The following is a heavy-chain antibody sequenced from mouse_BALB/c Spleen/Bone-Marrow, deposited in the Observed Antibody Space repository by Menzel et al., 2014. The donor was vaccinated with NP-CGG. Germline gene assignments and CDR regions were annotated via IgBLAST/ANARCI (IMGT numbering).Heavy chain of an antibody. J-gene: IGHJ3*01. CDR2: IHLSDSES. Sequence: QVHVKQSGAELVRPGASVKLSCKASGYSFTSYWMNWVKQRPGQGLEWIGMIHLSDSESRLNQKFKDKATLTVDESSSTAYMQLSSPTSEDSAVYYCTRYDLTARAFAYWGQGTLVTVSA. D-gene: IGHD3-3*01. CDR3: TRYDLTARAFAY. V-gene: IGHV1-61*01. CDR1: GYSFTSYW.